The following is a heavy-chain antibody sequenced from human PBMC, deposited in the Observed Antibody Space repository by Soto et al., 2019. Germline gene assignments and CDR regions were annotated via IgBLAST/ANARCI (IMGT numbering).Heavy chain of an antibody. Sequence: QLQLQESGPGLVKPSETLSLTCTVSGGSISSSSYYWGWLRPRPGKEREWIGSIYYSGSTYYNPSLKSRVTNSVDPSKNQFSLKLSSVTAADTAVYYCARRGGYPTTDYWGKGTLVTVS. CDR1: GGSISSSSYY. CDR3: ARRGGYPTTDY. D-gene: IGHD1-26*01. CDR2: IYYSGST. V-gene: IGHV4-39*01. J-gene: IGHJ4*02.